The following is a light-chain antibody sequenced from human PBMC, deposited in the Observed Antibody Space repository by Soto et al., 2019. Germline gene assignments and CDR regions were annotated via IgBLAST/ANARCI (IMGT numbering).Light chain of an antibody. Sequence: EVVLTQSPGTRSWSPVEIGTLCFMASQSVSSRLAWYHQKSGQAPSCRISGASSRATGIPDRFSGSGSGTAFTLIISRLEPDAFALYYCQHYGGPPITFGQGTRLEIK. J-gene: IGKJ5*01. CDR1: QSVSSR. CDR3: QHYGGPPIT. CDR2: GAS. V-gene: IGKV3-20*01.